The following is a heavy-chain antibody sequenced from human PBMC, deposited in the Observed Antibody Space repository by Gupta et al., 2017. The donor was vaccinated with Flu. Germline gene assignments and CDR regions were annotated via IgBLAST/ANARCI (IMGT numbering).Heavy chain of an antibody. CDR1: GFTFSSYA. Sequence: SGGGFVQPGGSLRLSCAASGFTFSSYAMSWVRQAPGKGLEWVSGFSGGGASTYYADSVKGRFTISRDNSKNTLYLQMNSLKAEDTAGYYCAKDFGRFAPSSGYYGHWGQGTLVTVSS. CDR3: AKDFGRFAPSSGYYGH. D-gene: IGHD3-22*01. V-gene: IGHV3-23*01. CDR2: FSGGGAST. J-gene: IGHJ4*02.